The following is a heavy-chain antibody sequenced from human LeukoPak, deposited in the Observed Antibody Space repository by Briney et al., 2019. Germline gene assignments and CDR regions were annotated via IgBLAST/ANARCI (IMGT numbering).Heavy chain of an antibody. V-gene: IGHV4-38-2*02. CDR1: SYSISSHYY. CDR2: IYHSGST. CDR3: ARGVATDF. J-gene: IGHJ4*02. D-gene: IGHD5-12*01. Sequence: PSETLSLTCTVSSYSISSHYYWGWLRQPPGKGLEWIGNIYHSGSTYYNPSLKSRVTLSVDTSKNQFSLKLSSVTAADTAVYYCARGVATDFWGQGTLVTVSS.